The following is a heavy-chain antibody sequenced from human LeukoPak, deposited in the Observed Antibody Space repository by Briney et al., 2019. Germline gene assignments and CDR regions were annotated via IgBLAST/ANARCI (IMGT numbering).Heavy chain of an antibody. CDR1: GYTFTGYY. D-gene: IGHD6-13*01. Sequence: GASVKVSCKASGYTFTGYYMHWVRQAPGQGLEWMGWINPNSGGTNYAQKFQGRVTMTRDTSISTAYMELSRLRSDDTAVYHCARGSVHSSSWYGDWGQGTLVTVSS. J-gene: IGHJ4*02. CDR3: ARGSVHSSSWYGD. CDR2: INPNSGGT. V-gene: IGHV1-2*02.